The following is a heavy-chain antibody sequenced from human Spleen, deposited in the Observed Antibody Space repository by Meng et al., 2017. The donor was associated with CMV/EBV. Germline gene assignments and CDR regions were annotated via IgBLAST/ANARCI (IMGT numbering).Heavy chain of an antibody. J-gene: IGHJ5*02. CDR1: GYTLTEFS. CDR2: FDPEDGKT. V-gene: IGHV1-24*01. D-gene: IGHD6-6*01. CDR3: ATTFFSSSSGVFDP. Sequence: KVSGYTLTEFSMHWVRQATGKGLEWMGGFDPEDGKTIYAQKFQGRVTMTEDTSTDTAYMELSSLRSEDTAVYYCATTFFSSSSGVFDPWGQGTLVTVSS.